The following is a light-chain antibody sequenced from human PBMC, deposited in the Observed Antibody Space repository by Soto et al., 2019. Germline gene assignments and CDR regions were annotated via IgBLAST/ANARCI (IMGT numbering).Light chain of an antibody. CDR2: DAS. Sequence: IQLTQSPSSLSASVGDKVTISCRASQAINSALAWCQQRPGKAPMVLIYDASILESGVPSRFRGSGSAADFTFTISGLQPVDLATYYCQQFNSYPLTFGGGTKVEIE. CDR1: QAINSA. J-gene: IGKJ4*01. V-gene: IGKV1-13*02. CDR3: QQFNSYPLT.